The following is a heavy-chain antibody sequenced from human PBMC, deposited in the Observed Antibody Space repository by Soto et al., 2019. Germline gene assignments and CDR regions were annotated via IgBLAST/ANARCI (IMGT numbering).Heavy chain of an antibody. CDR3: AKDIRIAAAGTEGAFDI. Sequence: EVQLMESGGGLVQPGRSLRLSCAASGFTFDDYAMHWVRQAPGKGLEWVSGISWNSGSIGYADSVKGRFTISRDNAKNSLYLQMNSLRAEDTALYYCAKDIRIAAAGTEGAFDIWGQGTMVTVSS. CDR2: ISWNSGSI. CDR1: GFTFDDYA. V-gene: IGHV3-9*01. D-gene: IGHD6-13*01. J-gene: IGHJ3*02.